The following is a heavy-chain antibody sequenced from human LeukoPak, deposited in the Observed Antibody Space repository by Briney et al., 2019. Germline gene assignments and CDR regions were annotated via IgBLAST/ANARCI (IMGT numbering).Heavy chain of an antibody. J-gene: IGHJ6*03. CDR2: IYHSGST. CDR1: GYSISSGYY. Sequence: SETLSLTCGVSGYSISSGYYWGWIRQPPGKGLEWIGSIYHSGSTNYNPSLKSRVTISVDTSKNQFSLKLSSVTAADTAVYYCARGVPTYDFWSGYQLNYYYYMDVWGKGTTVTVSS. CDR3: ARGVPTYDFWSGYQLNYYYYMDV. D-gene: IGHD3-3*01. V-gene: IGHV4-38-2*01.